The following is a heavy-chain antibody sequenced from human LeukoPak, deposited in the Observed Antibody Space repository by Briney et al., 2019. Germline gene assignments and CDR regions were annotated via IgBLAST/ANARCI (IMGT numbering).Heavy chain of an antibody. V-gene: IGHV4-39*01. D-gene: IGHD4-11*01. CDR3: ARLGDYRNYYYYYGMDV. Sequence: PSETLSLTCTVSGGSISSSSYYWGWIRQPPGKGLEWIGSIYYSGSTYYNPSLKSRVTISVDTSKNQFSLKLSPVTAADTAVYYCARLGDYRNYYYYYGMDVWGQGTTVTVSS. J-gene: IGHJ6*02. CDR2: IYYSGST. CDR1: GGSISSSSYY.